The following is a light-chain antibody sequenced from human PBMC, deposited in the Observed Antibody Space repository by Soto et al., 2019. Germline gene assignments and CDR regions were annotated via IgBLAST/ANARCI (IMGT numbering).Light chain of an antibody. CDR3: HQYGSSSWT. CDR2: GAS. CDR1: QSVSSSY. Sequence: EIVLTQPPGTLSLSPGERATLSCRASQSVSSSYLAWYQQKPGQAPRLLIYGASSRATGISDRFSGSGSGTDFTLTISRLEPEDFAVYYCHQYGSSSWTFGQGTKVEIK. V-gene: IGKV3-20*01. J-gene: IGKJ1*01.